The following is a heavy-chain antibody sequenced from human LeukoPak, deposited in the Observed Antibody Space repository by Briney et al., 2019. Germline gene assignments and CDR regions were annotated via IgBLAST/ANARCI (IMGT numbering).Heavy chain of an antibody. D-gene: IGHD6-19*01. Sequence: NSGGSLRLSCAALDITLPSYIMNWVRQAPGKGLEWVSSITGSSSYIYYADSVKGRFTISRDNAKNSLYLQMNSLRAQDTAVYYCDIGRSSGWSDFDYWGQGTLVTVSS. J-gene: IGHJ4*02. CDR1: DITLPSYI. CDR2: ITGSSSYI. CDR3: DIGRSSGWSDFDY. V-gene: IGHV3-21*01.